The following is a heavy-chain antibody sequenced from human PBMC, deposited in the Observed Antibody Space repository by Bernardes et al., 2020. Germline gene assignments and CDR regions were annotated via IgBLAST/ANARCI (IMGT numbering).Heavy chain of an antibody. CDR3: TTEMSGYCSSTSCYGVAFDI. CDR1: GFTFSNAW. J-gene: IGHJ3*02. V-gene: IGHV3-15*01. Sequence: GGSLRLSCAASGFTFSNAWMSWVRQAPGKGLEWVGRIKSKTDGGTTDYAAPVKGRFTISRDDSKNTLYLQMNSLKTEDTAVYYCTTEMSGYCSSTSCYGVAFDIWGQGTMVTVSS. D-gene: IGHD2-2*01. CDR2: IKSKTDGGTT.